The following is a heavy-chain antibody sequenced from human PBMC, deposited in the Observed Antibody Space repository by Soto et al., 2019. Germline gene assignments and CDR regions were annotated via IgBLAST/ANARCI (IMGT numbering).Heavy chain of an antibody. CDR1: GFTFGSYA. D-gene: IGHD2-15*01. Sequence: EVQLLESGGGLVQPGESLRLSCAASGFTFGSYAMSWVRQAPGKGLEWVAAISGRGDNTYYTDSVKGRFTISRDNSRNTLHLQMNSLRAEDTAVYFCAKDLGKGGGSVVGNWGRGIQVTVSS. CDR3: AKDLGKGGGSVVGN. CDR2: ISGRGDNT. V-gene: IGHV3-23*01. J-gene: IGHJ4*02.